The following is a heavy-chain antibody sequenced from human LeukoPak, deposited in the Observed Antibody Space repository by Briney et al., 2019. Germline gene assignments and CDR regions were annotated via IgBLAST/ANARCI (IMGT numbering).Heavy chain of an antibody. J-gene: IGHJ4*02. CDR3: AAVAPPGILFPYYFDY. D-gene: IGHD2/OR15-2a*01. CDR1: GYTFTSYG. V-gene: IGHV1-18*01. CDR2: ISAYNGNT. Sequence: ASVKVSCKASGYTFTSYGISWVRQAPGQGLEWMGWISAYNGNTNYAQKLQGRVTMTTDTSTSTAYMELRSLRSDDTAVYYCAAVAPPGILFPYYFDYWGQGTLVTVSS.